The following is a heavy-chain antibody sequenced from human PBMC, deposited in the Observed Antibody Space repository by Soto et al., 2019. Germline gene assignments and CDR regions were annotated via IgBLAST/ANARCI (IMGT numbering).Heavy chain of an antibody. D-gene: IGHD3-3*01. CDR2: INHRGST. Sequence: QVQLQQWGAGLLKPSETLSLTCAVDGGSFSGYYWSWIRQPPGKGLEWIGEINHRGSTNYNPSLKSRVTISVDTSKNQFSLKLSSVTAADTAVYYCARGQLGVVIMDYRGHGTLVTVSS. V-gene: IGHV4-34*01. J-gene: IGHJ4*01. CDR3: ARGQLGVVIMDY. CDR1: GGSFSGYY.